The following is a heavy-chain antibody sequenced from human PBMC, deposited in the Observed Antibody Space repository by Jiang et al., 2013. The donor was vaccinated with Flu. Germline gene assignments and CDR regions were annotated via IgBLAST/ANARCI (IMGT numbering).Heavy chain of an antibody. D-gene: IGHD6-13*01. CDR3: ARDGPRIAAAPDY. Sequence: QLVESGGGVVQPGRSLRLSCAASGFTFSGYGMHWVRQAPGKGLEWVAVIWYDGSNKYYADSVKGRFTISRDNSKNTLYLQMNSLRAEDTAVYYCARDGPRIAAAPDYWGQGTLVTVSS. CDR1: GFTFSGYG. V-gene: IGHV3-33*01. CDR2: IWYDGSNK. J-gene: IGHJ4*02.